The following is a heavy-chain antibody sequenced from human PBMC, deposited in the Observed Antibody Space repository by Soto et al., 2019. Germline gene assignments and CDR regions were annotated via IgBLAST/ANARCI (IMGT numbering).Heavy chain of an antibody. V-gene: IGHV4-31*03. CDR3: ARGIGPIPSFDY. J-gene: IGHJ4*02. Sequence: PSETLSLTCTVSGGSISSGGYYWSWIRQHPGMGLEWIGYIYYSGSTYYNPSLKSRVTISVDTSKNQFSLKLSSVTAADTAVYYCARGIGPIPSFDYWGQGTLVTVSS. CDR2: IYYSGST. CDR1: GGSISSGGYY. D-gene: IGHD2-15*01.